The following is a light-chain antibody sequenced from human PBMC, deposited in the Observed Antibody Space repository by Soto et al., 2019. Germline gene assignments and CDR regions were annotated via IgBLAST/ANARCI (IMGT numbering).Light chain of an antibody. CDR2: GAS. CDR3: QQYGSSHT. Sequence: EVVLTKSPVTRSLSPMEVATPSFRASQSFRGLLAWYQQKPGQAPRLLIYGASTRATGIPDRFSGSGAGAYFNLTISRLETADFGVYYCQQYGSSHTFGQGTRLEIK. J-gene: IGKJ5*01. CDR1: QSFRGL. V-gene: IGKV3-20*01.